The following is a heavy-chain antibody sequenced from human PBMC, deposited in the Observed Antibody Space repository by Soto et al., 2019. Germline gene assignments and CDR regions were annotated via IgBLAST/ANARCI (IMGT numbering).Heavy chain of an antibody. CDR2: ISSSSSTI. J-gene: IGHJ6*02. Sequence: GGSLRLSCAASRFTFSSYSMNWVRQAPGKGLEWVSYISSSSSTIYYADSVKGRFTISRGNAKNSLYLQMNSLRDEDTAVYYCARAGQMYCSSTSCYFDYYYGMDVWGQGTTVTVSS. CDR3: ARAGQMYCSSTSCYFDYYYGMDV. V-gene: IGHV3-48*02. D-gene: IGHD2-2*01. CDR1: RFTFSSYS.